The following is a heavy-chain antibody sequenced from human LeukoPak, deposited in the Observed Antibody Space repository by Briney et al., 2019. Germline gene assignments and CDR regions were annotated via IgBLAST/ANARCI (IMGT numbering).Heavy chain of an antibody. Sequence: PGGSLRLSCGASGFTFDDYWMSWVRQAPGQGLEWVANINQDGSEKYYLDSAKGRFTISRDNARNSLYLQMNSLRAEDTAVYYCARGPPYYDSSGSWGYWGQGTLVTVSS. D-gene: IGHD3-22*01. CDR3: ARGPPYYDSSGSWGY. CDR2: INQDGSEK. CDR1: GFTFDDYW. J-gene: IGHJ4*02. V-gene: IGHV3-7*01.